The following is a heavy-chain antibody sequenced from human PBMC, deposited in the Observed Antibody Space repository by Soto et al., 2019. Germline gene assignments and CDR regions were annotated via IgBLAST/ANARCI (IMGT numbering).Heavy chain of an antibody. Sequence: EVQLVETGGGLIQPGGSLRLSCAASGFTVSSNYMSWVRQAPGKGLEWVSVIYSGGSTYYADSVKGRFTISRDNSKNTLYLQTNSLRAEDTAVYYCARDMRKWGFDYWGQGTLVTVSS. CDR2: IYSGGST. CDR1: GFTVSSNY. D-gene: IGHD7-27*01. CDR3: ARDMRKWGFDY. J-gene: IGHJ4*02. V-gene: IGHV3-53*02.